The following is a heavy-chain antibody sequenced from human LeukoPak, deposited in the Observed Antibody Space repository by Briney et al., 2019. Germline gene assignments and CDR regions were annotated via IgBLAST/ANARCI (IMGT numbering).Heavy chain of an antibody. CDR3: ARDGDAIVVVPAARLTPLDY. CDR2: IIPILGIA. Sequence: SVKVSCKASGGTFSSYTISWVRQAPGQGLEWMGRIIPILGIANYAQKFQGRVTITADKSTSTAYMELSSLRSEDTAVYYCARDGDAIVVVPAARLTPLDYWGQGTLVTVSS. D-gene: IGHD2-2*01. V-gene: IGHV1-69*04. CDR1: GGTFSSYT. J-gene: IGHJ4*02.